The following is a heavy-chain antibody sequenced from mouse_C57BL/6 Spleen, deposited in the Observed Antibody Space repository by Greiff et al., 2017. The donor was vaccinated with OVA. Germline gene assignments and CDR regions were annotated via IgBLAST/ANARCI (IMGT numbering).Heavy chain of an antibody. J-gene: IGHJ3*01. CDR2: ISYSGST. CDR3: ARGGGYYWFAY. D-gene: IGHD1-1*02. Sequence: VQLKESGPGMVKPSQSLSLTCTVTGYSITSGYDWHWIRHFPGNKLEWMGYISYSGSTNYNPSLKSRISITHDTSKNHFFLKLNSVTTEDTATYYCARGGGYYWFAYWGQGTLVTVSA. V-gene: IGHV3-1*01. CDR1: GYSITSGYD.